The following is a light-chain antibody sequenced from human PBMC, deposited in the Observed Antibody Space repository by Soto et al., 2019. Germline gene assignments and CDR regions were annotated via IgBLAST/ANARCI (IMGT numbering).Light chain of an antibody. Sequence: QSALTQPPSASGSPGQSVAISCTGTSSDVGGYNYVSWYQQHPGKAPKLMIYEVNKRPSGVPDRFSGSKSGNTASLTISGLHAEDEADYYCCSYGRSVVFGGGTKLTVL. J-gene: IGLJ2*01. CDR2: EVN. CDR1: SSDVGGYNY. CDR3: CSYGRSVV. V-gene: IGLV2-8*01.